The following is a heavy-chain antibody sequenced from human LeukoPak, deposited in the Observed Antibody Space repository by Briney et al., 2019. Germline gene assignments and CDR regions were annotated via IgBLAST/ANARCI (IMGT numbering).Heavy chain of an antibody. CDR3: ARASRGSAMVENDY. D-gene: IGHD5-18*01. Sequence: ASVKVSCKASGYTFTGYYMHWVRQAAGQGLEWMGWINPNSGGTNYAQKFQGRVTMTRDTSISTAYMELSRLRSDDTAVYYCARASRGSAMVENDYWGQGTLVTVSS. CDR2: INPNSGGT. J-gene: IGHJ4*02. V-gene: IGHV1-2*02. CDR1: GYTFTGYY.